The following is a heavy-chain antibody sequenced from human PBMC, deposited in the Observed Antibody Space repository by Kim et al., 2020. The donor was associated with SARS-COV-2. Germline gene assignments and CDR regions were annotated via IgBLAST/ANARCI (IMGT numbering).Heavy chain of an antibody. Sequence: SETLSLTCTVSGGSISSSSYYWGWIRQPPGKGLEWIGSIYYSGSTYYNPSLKSRVTISVDTSKNQFSLKLSSVTAADTAVYYCARVPTLAVADDYYYYGMDVWGQGTTVTVSS. CDR3: ARVPTLAVADDYYYYGMDV. D-gene: IGHD6-19*01. V-gene: IGHV4-39*07. CDR1: GGSISSSSYY. J-gene: IGHJ6*02. CDR2: IYYSGST.